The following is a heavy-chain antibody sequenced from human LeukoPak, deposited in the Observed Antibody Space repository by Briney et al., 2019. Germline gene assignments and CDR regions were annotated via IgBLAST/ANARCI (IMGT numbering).Heavy chain of an antibody. CDR2: IRQDGGET. V-gene: IGHV3-7*04. J-gene: IGHJ4*02. Sequence: PGGSLRLSCAASGFTFSTYWMSWVRQAPGKGLERVATIRQDGGETYYGDSVKGRFTISRDNAKNSLYLQMNSLRAADTAVYYCVRTSVTDDYRYFDFWGQGILVTVSS. CDR3: VRTSVTDDYRYFDF. D-gene: IGHD5-24*01. CDR1: GFTFSTYW.